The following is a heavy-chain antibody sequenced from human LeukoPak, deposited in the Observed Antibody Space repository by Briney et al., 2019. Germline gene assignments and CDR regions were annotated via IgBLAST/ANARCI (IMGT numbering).Heavy chain of an antibody. Sequence: ASVKVSCKASGYTFTSYYMHWVRQAPGQGLEWMGIINPSGGSTSYAQKFQGRVTMTRDTSISTAYMELSSLESEDTAVYYCASALKRGSAGTLIDYWGQGTLVTVSS. CDR3: ASALKRGSAGTLIDY. D-gene: IGHD6-13*01. CDR2: INPSGGST. V-gene: IGHV1-46*01. J-gene: IGHJ4*02. CDR1: GYTFTSYY.